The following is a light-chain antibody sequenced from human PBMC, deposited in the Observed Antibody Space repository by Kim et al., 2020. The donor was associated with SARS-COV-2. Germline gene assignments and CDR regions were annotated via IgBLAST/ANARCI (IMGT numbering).Light chain of an antibody. J-gene: IGLJ2*01. CDR3: NSRDSSGNHVV. CDR2: GKN. Sequence: SSELTQDPAVSVALGQTVRITCQGDSLRSYYASWYQQKPGQAPVLVIYGKNNRPSGIPDRFSGSSSINTVSLTITGDQAEDEADYYFNSRDSSGNHVVFG. CDR1: SLRSYY. V-gene: IGLV3-19*01.